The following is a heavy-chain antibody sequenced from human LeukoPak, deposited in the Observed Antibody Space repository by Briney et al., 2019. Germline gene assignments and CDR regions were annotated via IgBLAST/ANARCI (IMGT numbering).Heavy chain of an antibody. V-gene: IGHV3-21*01. Sequence: GGSLRLSCAASGFTFSSYSMNWVRQAPGKGLEWVSSISSSSSYIYYADSVKGRFTISRDNAKNSLYLQMNSLRAEDTAVYYCARARQWLPGGGYYFDYWGQGTLVTVSS. CDR2: ISSSSSYI. J-gene: IGHJ4*02. CDR3: ARARQWLPGGGYYFDY. D-gene: IGHD6-19*01. CDR1: GFTFSSYS.